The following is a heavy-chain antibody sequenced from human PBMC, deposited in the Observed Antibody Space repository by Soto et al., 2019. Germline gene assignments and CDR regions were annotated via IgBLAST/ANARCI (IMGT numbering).Heavy chain of an antibody. CDR2: IYHTGTT. V-gene: IGHV4-38-2*02. Sequence: SETLSLTCAVSGFSISSDYFWGWIRQPPGKGLEWIGSIYHTGTTYYSPSLKSRATIFLDTSKNQFSLNLTSVTAADTAIYYCARDGLRYFDSSGYYSGPPLDYWGQGARVTVSS. CDR1: GFSISSDYF. CDR3: ARDGLRYFDSSGYYSGPPLDY. D-gene: IGHD3-22*01. J-gene: IGHJ4*02.